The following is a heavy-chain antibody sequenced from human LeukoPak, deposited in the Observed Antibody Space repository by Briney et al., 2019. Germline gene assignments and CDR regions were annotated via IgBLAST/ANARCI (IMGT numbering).Heavy chain of an antibody. CDR1: GFTFSNAW. CDR3: ARFRYNYGLYYFDY. D-gene: IGHD5-18*01. J-gene: IGHJ4*02. Sequence: GGSLRLSCAASGFTFSNAWMSWVRQAPGKGLEWVANVKQDGSEKYYVDSVKGRFTISRDNAKNSLYQQMNSLRAEDTAVYYCARFRYNYGLYYFDYWGQGTLVTVSS. V-gene: IGHV3-7*01. CDR2: VKQDGSEK.